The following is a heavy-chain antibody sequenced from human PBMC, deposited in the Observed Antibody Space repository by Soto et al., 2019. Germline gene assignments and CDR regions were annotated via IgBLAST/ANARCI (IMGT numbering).Heavy chain of an antibody. J-gene: IGHJ4*02. V-gene: IGHV3-30-3*01. CDR1: GFTFSSYA. Sequence: GGSLRLSCAASGFTFSSYAMHWVRQAPGKGLEWVAVISYDGSNKYYADSVKGRFTISRDNSKNTLYLEMNSLRAEDTAVYYCASPYSSSSKAEEWPLDYWGQGTLVTVSS. D-gene: IGHD6-6*01. CDR3: ASPYSSSSKAEEWPLDY. CDR2: ISYDGSNK.